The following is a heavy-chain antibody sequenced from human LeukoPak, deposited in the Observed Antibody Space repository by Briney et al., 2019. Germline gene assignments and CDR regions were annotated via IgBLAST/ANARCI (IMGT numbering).Heavy chain of an antibody. CDR3: ARLKGGHSSTWVFDY. D-gene: IGHD6-13*01. V-gene: IGHV4-31*03. Sequence: PSQTLSSTCTVSGGSISSGGYYWSWIRQHPGKGLDWIGYIYYSGSTYYNPSLKSRVTISVDTSENQFSLKLSSVTAADTAVYYCARLKGGHSSTWVFDYWGQGTLVTVSS. J-gene: IGHJ4*02. CDR2: IYYSGST. CDR1: GGSISSGGYY.